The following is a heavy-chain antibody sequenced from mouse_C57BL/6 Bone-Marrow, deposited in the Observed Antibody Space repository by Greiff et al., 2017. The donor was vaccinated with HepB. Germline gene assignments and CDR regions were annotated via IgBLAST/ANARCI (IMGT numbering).Heavy chain of an antibody. D-gene: IGHD2-4*01. V-gene: IGHV1-72*01. Sequence: QVQLQQPGAELVKPGASVKLSCKASGYTFTSYWMHWVKQRPGRGLEWIGRIAPNSGGTKYNEKFKSKATLTVDKPSSTAYMQLSSLTSEDSAVSYCARLGYDYDGTWFAYWGQGTLVTVSA. CDR1: GYTFTSYW. J-gene: IGHJ3*01. CDR3: ARLGYDYDGTWFAY. CDR2: IAPNSGGT.